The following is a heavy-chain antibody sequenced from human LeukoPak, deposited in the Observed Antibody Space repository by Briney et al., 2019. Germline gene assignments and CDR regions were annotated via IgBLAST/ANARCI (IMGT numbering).Heavy chain of an antibody. J-gene: IGHJ4*02. Sequence: GGSLRLSCAASGFTFSGSDMHWVRQASGKGLEWVGRIRTKVNNYATTYGASVKGRFTISRDDSKSTAYLQMNSLKTDDTAVYYCTNLRPDILTGDRAYWGQGSLVTVSS. V-gene: IGHV3-73*01. D-gene: IGHD3-9*01. CDR3: TNLRPDILTGDRAY. CDR1: GFTFSGSD. CDR2: IRTKVNNYAT.